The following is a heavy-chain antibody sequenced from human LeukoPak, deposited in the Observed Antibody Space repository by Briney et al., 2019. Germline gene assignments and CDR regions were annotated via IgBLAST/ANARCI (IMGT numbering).Heavy chain of an antibody. CDR1: GFTSSSFV. Sequence: GGSLRLSCSASGFTSSSFVMHWVRQAPGKGLEYVSAISSKGHSTYYADSVKGRFTISRDNSKNRLYLQMSSLRAEDTAVYYCVRGGGWYADYWGQGTLVTVSS. V-gene: IGHV3-64D*06. J-gene: IGHJ4*02. D-gene: IGHD6-19*01. CDR3: VRGGGWYADY. CDR2: ISSKGHST.